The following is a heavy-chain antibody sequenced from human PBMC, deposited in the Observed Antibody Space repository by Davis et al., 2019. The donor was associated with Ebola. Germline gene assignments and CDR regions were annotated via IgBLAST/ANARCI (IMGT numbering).Heavy chain of an antibody. D-gene: IGHD5-18*01. Sequence: SETLSLTCTVSGGSISSSSYYWGWIRQPPGKGLEWIGSIYYSGSTNYNPSLKSRLTISVDTSKNQFSLKLSSVIAADTAVYYCARDTAMVSSRYYYYGMDVWGQGTTVTVSS. V-gene: IGHV4-39*07. CDR1: GGSISSSSYY. CDR3: ARDTAMVSSRYYYYGMDV. CDR2: IYYSGST. J-gene: IGHJ6*02.